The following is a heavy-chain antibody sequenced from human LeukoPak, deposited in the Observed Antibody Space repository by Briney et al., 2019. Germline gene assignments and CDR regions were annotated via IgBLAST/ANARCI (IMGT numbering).Heavy chain of an antibody. CDR1: GFTVSSNY. Sequence: PGGSLRLSCAASGFTVSSNYMSWVRQAPGKGLEWVSVIYSGGSTYHADSVKGRFTISRHNSKNTLYLQMNSLRAEDTAVYYCARARYQLLPYYYYYGMDVWGQGTTVTVS. D-gene: IGHD2-2*01. CDR3: ARARYQLLPYYYYYGMDV. V-gene: IGHV3-53*04. CDR2: IYSGGST. J-gene: IGHJ6*02.